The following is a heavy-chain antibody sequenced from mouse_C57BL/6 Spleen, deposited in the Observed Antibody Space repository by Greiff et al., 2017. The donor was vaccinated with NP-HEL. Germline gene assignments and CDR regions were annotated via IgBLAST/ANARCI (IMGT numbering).Heavy chain of an antibody. Sequence: EVQVVESGGGLVKPGGSLKLSCAASGFTFSDYGMHWVRQAPEKGLEWVAYISSGSSTIYYADPVKGRFTISRDNAKNTLFLQMTSLRSEDTAMYYCARWDWDEDYWGQGTTLTVSS. CDR3: ARWDWDEDY. CDR1: GFTFSDYG. CDR2: ISSGSSTI. D-gene: IGHD4-1*01. V-gene: IGHV5-17*01. J-gene: IGHJ2*01.